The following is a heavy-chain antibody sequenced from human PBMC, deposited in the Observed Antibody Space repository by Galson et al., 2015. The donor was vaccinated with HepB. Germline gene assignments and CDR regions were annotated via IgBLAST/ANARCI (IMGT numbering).Heavy chain of an antibody. CDR3: AKGTSTYYDFWSGTYYYYGMDV. D-gene: IGHD3-3*01. V-gene: IGHV3-30*18. CDR1: GFTFSSYG. CDR2: ISYDGSNK. Sequence: SLRLSCAASGFTFSSYGMHWVRQAPGKGLEWVAVISYDGSNKYYADSVKGRFTISRDNSKNTLYPQMNSLRAEDTAVYYCAKGTSTYYDFWSGTYYYYGMDVWGQGTTVTVSS. J-gene: IGHJ6*02.